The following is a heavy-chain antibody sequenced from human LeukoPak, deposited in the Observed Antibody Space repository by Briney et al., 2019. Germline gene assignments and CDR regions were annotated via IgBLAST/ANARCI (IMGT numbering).Heavy chain of an antibody. CDR3: ARNQMVRGVPTRWFDP. Sequence: GGSLRLSCAASGFTFSDYYMSWIRQAPGRGREWVSYISSRGSTIYYADSVKGRFTISRDNAKNSLYLQMNSLRAEDTAVYYCARNQMVRGVPTRWFDPWGQGTLVTVSS. CDR1: GFTFSDYY. J-gene: IGHJ5*02. V-gene: IGHV3-11*01. D-gene: IGHD3-10*01. CDR2: ISSRGSTI.